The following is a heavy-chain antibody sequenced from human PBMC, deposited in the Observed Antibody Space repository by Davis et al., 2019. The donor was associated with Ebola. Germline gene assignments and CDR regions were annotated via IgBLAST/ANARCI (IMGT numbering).Heavy chain of an antibody. D-gene: IGHD3-22*01. Sequence: MPSETLSLTCAVSGGSISSSNWWRWVRQPPGKGLEWIGEIYHSGSTNYNPSLKSRVTISVDKSKNQFSLKLNSVTAADTAVYYCARDYYDSSGYLWYFDLWGRGILVTVSS. J-gene: IGHJ2*01. V-gene: IGHV4-4*02. CDR1: GGSISSSNW. CDR2: IYHSGST. CDR3: ARDYYDSSGYLWYFDL.